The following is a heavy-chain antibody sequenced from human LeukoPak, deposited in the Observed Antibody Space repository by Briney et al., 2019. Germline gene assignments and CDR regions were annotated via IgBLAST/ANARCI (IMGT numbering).Heavy chain of an antibody. CDR2: IWYDGSNK. CDR3: ARGYDYGDYGVVE. V-gene: IGHV3-33*01. J-gene: IGHJ4*02. D-gene: IGHD4-17*01. CDR1: GFTFSNYG. Sequence: PGGSLRLSCAASGFTFSNYGRHWVRQAPGKGVEWVAVIWYDGSNKYYSDSVRGRFTISRDNSKNTLYLQINSLRAEETAVYYCARGYDYGDYGVVEWGQGTLVTVSS.